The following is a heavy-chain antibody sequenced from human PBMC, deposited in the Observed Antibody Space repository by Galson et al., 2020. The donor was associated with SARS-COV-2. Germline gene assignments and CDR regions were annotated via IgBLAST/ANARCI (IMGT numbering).Heavy chain of an antibody. CDR1: GFTFSSYS. Sequence: GESLKISCAASGFTFSSYSMNWVRQAPGKGLEWVSSISSSSSYIYYADSVKGRFTISRDNAKNSLYLQMNSLRAEDTAVYYCARDDYGDYAWFDPWGKGTLVTVSS. CDR2: ISSSSSYI. CDR3: ARDDYGDYAWFDP. J-gene: IGHJ5*02. D-gene: IGHD4-17*01. V-gene: IGHV3-21*01.